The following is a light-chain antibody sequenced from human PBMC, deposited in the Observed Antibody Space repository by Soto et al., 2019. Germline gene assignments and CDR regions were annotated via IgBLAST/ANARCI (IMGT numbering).Light chain of an antibody. V-gene: IGLV1-44*01. CDR2: GDN. CDR3: AAGDDSLNGWV. CDR1: TSNIRSNT. J-gene: IGLJ3*02. Sequence: QSVLTQPPSASGTPGQRVTISCSGRTSNIRSNTVNWYQQLPGTAPELLIFGDNQRPSGVPDRFSGSKSGTSASLAISGLQSDDEADYYCAAGDDSLNGWVFGGGTKLTVL.